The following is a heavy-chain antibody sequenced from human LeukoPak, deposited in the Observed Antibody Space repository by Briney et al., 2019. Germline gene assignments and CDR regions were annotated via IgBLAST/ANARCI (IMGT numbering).Heavy chain of an antibody. V-gene: IGHV3-23*01. CDR1: GFTFSSYA. D-gene: IGHD6-25*01. Sequence: GGSLRLSCAASGFTFSSYAMSWVRQAPGKGLEWVSAISGSGGSTYYADSVKGRFTISRDNSKNTLYLQMNSLRAEDTAVYYWGKPSGFLGCPGGGDYFDYWGQGTLVTVSS. CDR3: GKPSGFLGCPGGGDYFDY. CDR2: ISGSGGST. J-gene: IGHJ4*02.